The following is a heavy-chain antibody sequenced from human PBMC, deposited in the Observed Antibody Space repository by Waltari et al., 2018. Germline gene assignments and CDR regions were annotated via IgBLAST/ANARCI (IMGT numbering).Heavy chain of an antibody. CDR3: AREERHYDFWSGYYGGYYYYGMDV. CDR2: IYYSVST. J-gene: IGHJ6*02. Sequence: QVQLQESGPGLVKPSETLSLTCTVSGGSISSYYWSWLRQTPGKGLEWIGYIYYSVSTNYNPSLKSRVTISVDTSKNQFSRKLSSVTAADTAVYYCAREERHYDFWSGYYGGYYYYGMDVWGQGTTVTVSS. D-gene: IGHD3-3*01. V-gene: IGHV4-59*01. CDR1: GGSISSYY.